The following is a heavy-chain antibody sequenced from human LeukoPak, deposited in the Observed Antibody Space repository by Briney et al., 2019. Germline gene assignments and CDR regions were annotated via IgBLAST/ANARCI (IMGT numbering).Heavy chain of an antibody. CDR2: ISGSGGST. V-gene: IGHV3-23*01. J-gene: IGHJ4*02. D-gene: IGHD6-19*01. CDR3: AKVGQWLLLYYFDY. Sequence: PGGSLRLSCAASGFTFSSYGMSWVRQAPGKGLEWVSAISGSGGSTYYADSVKGRFTISRDNSKNTLYLQMNSLRAEDTAVYYCAKVGQWLLLYYFDYWGQGTLVTVSS. CDR1: GFTFSSYG.